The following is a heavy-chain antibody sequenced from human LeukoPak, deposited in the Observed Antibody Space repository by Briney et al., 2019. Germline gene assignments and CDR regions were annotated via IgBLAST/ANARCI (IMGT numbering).Heavy chain of an antibody. CDR3: AREFAQDPGYYDFWSGYYGNWFDP. Sequence: ASVKVSCKASGYTFISYYMHWVRQAPGQGLEWMGIINPSGGSTSYAQKFQGRVTMTRDTSTSTVYMELSSLRSEDTAVYYCAREFAQDPGYYDFWSGYYGNWFDPWGQGTLVTVSS. J-gene: IGHJ5*02. D-gene: IGHD3-3*01. V-gene: IGHV1-46*01. CDR2: INPSGGST. CDR1: GYTFISYY.